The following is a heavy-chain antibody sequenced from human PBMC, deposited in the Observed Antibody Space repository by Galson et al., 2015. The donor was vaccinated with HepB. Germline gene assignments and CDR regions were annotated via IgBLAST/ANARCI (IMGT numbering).Heavy chain of an antibody. Sequence: SVKVSCKASGGTFSSYAISWVRQAPGQGLEWMGGIIPIFGTANYAQKFQGRVTITADESTSTAYMELSSLRSEDTAVYYCATLVVPAAITGQKRGKPPYYYYGMDVWGQGTTVTVSS. CDR3: ATLVVPAAITGQKRGKPPYYYYGMDV. CDR2: IIPIFGTA. CDR1: GGTFSSYA. D-gene: IGHD2-2*02. J-gene: IGHJ6*02. V-gene: IGHV1-69*13.